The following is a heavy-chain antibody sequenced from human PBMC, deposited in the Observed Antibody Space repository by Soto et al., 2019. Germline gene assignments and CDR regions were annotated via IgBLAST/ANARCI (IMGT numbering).Heavy chain of an antibody. J-gene: IGHJ4*02. CDR2: ISHDGINK. CDR1: GFTFSSYA. CDR3: AKDRCSGGSCYYFDY. Sequence: GSLRLSCAASGFTFSSYAMNWVRQAPGKGLEWVALISHDGINKYYADSVRGRFTISRDSSTNTLYLQMNSLRAADTAVYYCAKDRCSGGSCYYFDYWGQGTLVTVSS. D-gene: IGHD2-15*01. V-gene: IGHV3-30-3*01.